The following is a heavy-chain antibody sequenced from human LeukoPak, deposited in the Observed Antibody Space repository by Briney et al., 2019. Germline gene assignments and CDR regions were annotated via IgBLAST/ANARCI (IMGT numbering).Heavy chain of an antibody. V-gene: IGHV3-23*01. J-gene: IGHJ4*02. Sequence: GGSLRLSCAASGFTFSSYAMSWVRQAPGKGLEWVSAISGSGGSTYYADSVKGRFTISRDNSKNTLYLQMNSLRAEDTAVYYCANLQEEVRGVISDYWGQGTLVTVSS. CDR1: GFTFSSYA. CDR3: ANLQEEVRGVISDY. CDR2: ISGSGGST. D-gene: IGHD3-10*01.